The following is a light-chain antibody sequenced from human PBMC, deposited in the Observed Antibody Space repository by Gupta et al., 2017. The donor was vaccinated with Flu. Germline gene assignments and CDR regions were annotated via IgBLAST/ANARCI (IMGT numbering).Light chain of an antibody. Sequence: EIVLTQSPGTLSLSPGERATLSCRASQSVSSSYLAWYQQKPGQAPRLLIYGASSRATGIPDRFSGSGSGTDFTLTISRREPEDFAVYYCQQKGSSPSTFGQGTKVEIK. V-gene: IGKV3-20*01. J-gene: IGKJ1*01. CDR2: GAS. CDR1: QSVSSSY. CDR3: QQKGSSPST.